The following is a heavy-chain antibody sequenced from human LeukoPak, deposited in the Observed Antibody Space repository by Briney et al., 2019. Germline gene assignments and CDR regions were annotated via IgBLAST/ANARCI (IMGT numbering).Heavy chain of an antibody. CDR3: ARVDSSGQLYYYYGIDV. J-gene: IGHJ6*02. CDR1: GFTFSSYA. V-gene: IGHV3-30-3*01. D-gene: IGHD6-19*01. Sequence: GRSLRLSCAASGFTFSSYAMHWVRQAPGKGLEWVAVISYDGSNKYYADSVKGRFTISRDNSKNTLYLQMNSLRAEDTAVYYCARVDSSGQLYYYYGIDVWGQGTTVTVSS. CDR2: ISYDGSNK.